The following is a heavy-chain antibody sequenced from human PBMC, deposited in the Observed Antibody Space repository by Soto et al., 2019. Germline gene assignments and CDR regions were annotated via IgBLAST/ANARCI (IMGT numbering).Heavy chain of an antibody. CDR1: GDSVSSNNAA. D-gene: IGHD1-7*01. J-gene: IGHJ6*03. Sequence: QVQLQESGPGLVKPSQTLSLTCAISGDSVSSNNAAWNWIRQSPSRGIEWLGRTYYRSRWYNDYAVPVRSRITVNADTSKDQSSLQLTSVTPEDTAVYYCAGTTSYQWYYMDVWGKGTTVTVSS. CDR3: AGTTSYQWYYMDV. CDR2: TYYRSRWYN. V-gene: IGHV6-1*01.